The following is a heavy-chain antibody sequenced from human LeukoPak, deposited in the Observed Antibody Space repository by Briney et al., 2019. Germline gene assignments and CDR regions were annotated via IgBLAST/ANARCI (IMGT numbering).Heavy chain of an antibody. CDR3: ARDEYDILTGYYN. D-gene: IGHD3-9*01. J-gene: IGHJ4*02. CDR2: INPNSGGT. Sequence: GASVKVSCKASGYTFTGYYMHWVRQAPGQGLEWMGRINPNSGGTNYAQKFQGRVTMTRDTSISTAYMELSRLRSDDTAVYYCARDEYDILTGYYNCGQGTLVTVSS. V-gene: IGHV1-2*06. CDR1: GYTFTGYY.